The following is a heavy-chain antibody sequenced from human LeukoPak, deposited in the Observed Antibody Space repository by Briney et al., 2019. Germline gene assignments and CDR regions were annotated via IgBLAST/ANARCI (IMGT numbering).Heavy chain of an antibody. J-gene: IGHJ3*02. CDR2: ISAYNGNT. CDR3: ANSGNQLLSPFDAFDI. CDR1: GYTFTSYG. D-gene: IGHD2-2*01. V-gene: IGHV1-18*01. Sequence: ASVTVSCKASGYTFTSYGISWVRQAPGQGLEWMGWISAYNGNTNYAQKFQGRVTITADESTSTAYMELSSLRSEDTAVYYCANSGNQLLSPFDAFDIWGQGTMVTVSS.